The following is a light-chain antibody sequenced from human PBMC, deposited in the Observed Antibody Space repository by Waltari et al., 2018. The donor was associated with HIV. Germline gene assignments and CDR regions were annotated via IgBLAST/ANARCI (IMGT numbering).Light chain of an antibody. J-gene: IGKJ2*01. CDR1: QSVSSTQ. Sequence: GERATLSCRASQSVSSTQLAWFQQKAGQAPRLLIYSASSRATGIPDRFSGSGSGTDFTLTITRLESEDFAVYYCQQYGSSPYTFGQGTKLEIK. CDR2: SAS. V-gene: IGKV3-20*01. CDR3: QQYGSSPYT.